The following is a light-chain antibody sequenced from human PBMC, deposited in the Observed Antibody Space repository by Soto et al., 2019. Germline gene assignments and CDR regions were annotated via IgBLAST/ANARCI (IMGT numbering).Light chain of an antibody. CDR1: QSIGSNS. Sequence: ETVLTQSPGTLSLSPGETATLSCRASQSIGSNSLAWYQQKPGQPPRLLIYGASNRATDIPDRFSGSGSGKDFTLTITRLESEDFAVYDCQQYENSPITFGQGTRLEIK. CDR3: QQYENSPIT. CDR2: GAS. J-gene: IGKJ5*01. V-gene: IGKV3-20*01.